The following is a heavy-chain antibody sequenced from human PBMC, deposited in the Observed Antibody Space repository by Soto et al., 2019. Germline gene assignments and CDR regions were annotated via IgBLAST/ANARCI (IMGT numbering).Heavy chain of an antibody. V-gene: IGHV4-61*01. CDR1: GGSVSSGSYY. J-gene: IGHJ4*02. D-gene: IGHD1-26*01. Sequence: SETLSLTCTVSGGSVSSGSYYWSWIRQPPGKGRDWIGNINYSGSPTSTPPLKSRVTISVDTSKTQFSLKLSFVTAADTAVYYWASGSYYEKYFDYWGQGTLVTVSS. CDR2: INYSGSP. CDR3: ASGSYYEKYFDY.